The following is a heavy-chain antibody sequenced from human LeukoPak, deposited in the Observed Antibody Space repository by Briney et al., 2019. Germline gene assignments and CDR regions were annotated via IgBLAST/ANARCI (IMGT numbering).Heavy chain of an antibody. CDR3: ASLLGYSSRPD. Sequence: GGSLRLSCAASGFTFSSYAMHWVRQAPGKGLEWVAVIPYDGSNKYYADSVKGRFTISRDNSKNTLYLQMNSLRAEDTAVYYCASLLGYSSRPDWGQGTLVTVSS. V-gene: IGHV3-30-3*01. CDR2: IPYDGSNK. D-gene: IGHD5-18*01. J-gene: IGHJ4*02. CDR1: GFTFSSYA.